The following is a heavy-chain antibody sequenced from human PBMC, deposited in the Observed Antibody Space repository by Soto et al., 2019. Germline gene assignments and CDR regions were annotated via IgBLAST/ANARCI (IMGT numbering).Heavy chain of an antibody. Sequence: QVQLVQSGAEVKKPGSSVKVSCKASGGTFSSYAISWVRQAPGQGLEWMGGIIPIFGTANYAQKFQGRVTITAAESTSPAYLELSSLRSEDTAVHSCARDLPYGPFDYWGPGTLDTVSS. J-gene: IGHJ4*02. CDR2: IIPIFGTA. CDR1: GGTFSSYA. D-gene: IGHD3-16*01. V-gene: IGHV1-69*12. CDR3: ARDLPYGPFDY.